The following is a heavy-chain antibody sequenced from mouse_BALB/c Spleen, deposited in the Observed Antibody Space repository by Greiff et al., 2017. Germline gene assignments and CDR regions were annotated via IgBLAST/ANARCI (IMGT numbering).Heavy chain of an antibody. CDR3: ARWGNYGFDY. CDR2: ISSGSSTI. Sequence: EVNLVESGGGLVQPGGSRKLSCAASGFTFSSFGMHWVRQAPEKGLEWVAYISSGSSTIYYADTVKGRFTISRDNPKNTLFLQMTSLRSEDTAMYYCARWGNYGFDYWGQGTTLTVSS. J-gene: IGHJ2*01. V-gene: IGHV5-17*02. D-gene: IGHD2-1*01. CDR1: GFTFSSFG.